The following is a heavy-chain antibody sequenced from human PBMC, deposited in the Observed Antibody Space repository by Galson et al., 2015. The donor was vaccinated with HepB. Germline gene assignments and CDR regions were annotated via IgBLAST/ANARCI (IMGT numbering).Heavy chain of an antibody. J-gene: IGHJ6*02. Sequence: SVTVSCKASGGTFSSYAISWVRQAPGQGLEWMGGIIPIFGIANYAQKFQGRVTITADESTSTAYMELSSLRSEDTAVYYCARVRSSSSEYYYYYGMDVWGQGTTVTVSS. CDR1: GGTFSSYA. CDR2: IIPIFGIA. D-gene: IGHD6-6*01. CDR3: ARVRSSSSEYYYYYGMDV. V-gene: IGHV1-69*13.